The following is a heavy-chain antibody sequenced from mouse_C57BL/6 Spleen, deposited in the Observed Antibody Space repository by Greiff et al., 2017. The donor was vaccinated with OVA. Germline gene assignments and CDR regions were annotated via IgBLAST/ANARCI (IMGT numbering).Heavy chain of an antibody. J-gene: IGHJ4*01. CDR2: ISDGGSYT. D-gene: IGHD2-2*01. Sequence: EVQVVESGGGLVKPGGSLKLSCAASGFTFSSYAMSWVRQTPEKRLEWVATISDGGSYTYYPDNVKGRFTISRDNAKNNLYLQMSHLKSEDTAMYYCARDYGYDRVYYAMDYWGQGTSVTVSS. CDR1: GFTFSSYA. V-gene: IGHV5-4*01. CDR3: ARDYGYDRVYYAMDY.